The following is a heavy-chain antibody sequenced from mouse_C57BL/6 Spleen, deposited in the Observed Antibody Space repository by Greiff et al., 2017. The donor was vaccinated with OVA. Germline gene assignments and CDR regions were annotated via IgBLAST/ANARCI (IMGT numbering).Heavy chain of an antibody. CDR3: AGAPCITGYFDV. CDR1: GYTFTDYS. Sequence: QVQLQQSDAELVKPGASVKISCKASGYTFTDYSIHWMKQRPEQGLEWIGYIYPRDGSTKYNEKFKGKATLTADKSSSTAYMQLNSLTSEDAAVDYCAGAPCITGYFDVWGTGTTVTVSS. D-gene: IGHD1-1*01. V-gene: IGHV1-78*01. J-gene: IGHJ1*03. CDR2: IYPRDGST.